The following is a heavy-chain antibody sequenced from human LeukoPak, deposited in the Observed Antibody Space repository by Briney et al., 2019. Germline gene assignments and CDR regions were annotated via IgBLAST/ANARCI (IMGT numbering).Heavy chain of an antibody. D-gene: IGHD6-19*01. J-gene: IGHJ4*02. V-gene: IGHV3-33*08. CDR2: IWYGGSNK. CDR1: GFTFSSYG. CDR3: AKGRYSSTPTTFDY. Sequence: GGSLRLSCAASGFTFSSYGMHWVRQAPGKGLEWVAVIWYGGSNKYYADSVKGRFTISRDNSKNTLYLQMNSLRAEDTAVYYCAKGRYSSTPTTFDYWGQGTLVTVSS.